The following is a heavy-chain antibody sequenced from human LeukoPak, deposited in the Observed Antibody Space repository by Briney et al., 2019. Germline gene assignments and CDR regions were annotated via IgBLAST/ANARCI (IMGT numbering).Heavy chain of an antibody. J-gene: IGHJ4*02. Sequence: PGGSLRLSCAASRFTFSNYAMHWVRQAPGKGLEWVALISYAESNKYYADSVKGRFTISRDNSKNTLYLQMNSPRVEDTAVHYCARDEGSYYVPFDWGPGTLVTVSS. CDR2: ISYAESNK. CDR3: ARDEGSYYVPFD. CDR1: RFTFSNYA. D-gene: IGHD1-26*01. V-gene: IGHV3-30*04.